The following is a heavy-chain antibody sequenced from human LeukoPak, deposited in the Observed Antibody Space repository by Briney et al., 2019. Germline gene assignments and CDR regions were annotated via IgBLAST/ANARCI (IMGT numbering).Heavy chain of an antibody. V-gene: IGHV4-34*01. CDR3: ARGRVDDFWSGLFDY. Sequence: SETLSLTCAVYGGSFSGYYWSWIRQPPGKGLEWIGEINHSGSTNYNPSLKSRVTISVDTSKSQFSLKLSSVTAADTAMYYCARGRVDDFWSGLFDYWGQGTLVTVSS. CDR2: INHSGST. CDR1: GGSFSGYY. J-gene: IGHJ4*02. D-gene: IGHD3-3*01.